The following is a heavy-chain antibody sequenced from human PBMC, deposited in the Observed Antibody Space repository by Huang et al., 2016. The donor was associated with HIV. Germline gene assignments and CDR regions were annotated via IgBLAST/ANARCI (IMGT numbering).Heavy chain of an antibody. CDR2: IAYDGSNK. CDR1: GFTFSRYV. CDR3: AREDDYGGN. J-gene: IGHJ4*02. Sequence: QVQMVESGGGVVQPGRSLRLSCAASGFTFSRYVMYWVRQASGKGLESVAVIAYDGSNKYYADSVQGRFTISRDNSKNTLYLQMNGLRTEDTAVYYCAREDDYGGNWGQGTLVTVSS. V-gene: IGHV3-30-3*01. D-gene: IGHD4-17*01.